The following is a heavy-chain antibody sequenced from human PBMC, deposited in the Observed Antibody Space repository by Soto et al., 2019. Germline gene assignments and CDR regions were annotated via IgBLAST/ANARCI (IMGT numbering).Heavy chain of an antibody. V-gene: IGHV1-2*02. CDR1: AYTSTSFK. D-gene: IGHD1-26*01. J-gene: IGHJ4*02. Sequence: SCKAAAYTSTSFKLHRVRQAPGQGLEWMGWINPNSGGTNYAQKFQGRVTMTRDTSINTAYLELSSLKYNDTAVYHCPSRRRGSALDCWGQGTQVTGS. CDR2: INPNSGGT. CDR3: PSRRRGSALDC.